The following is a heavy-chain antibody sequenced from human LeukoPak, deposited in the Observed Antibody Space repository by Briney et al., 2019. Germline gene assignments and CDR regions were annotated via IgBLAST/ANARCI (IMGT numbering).Heavy chain of an antibody. V-gene: IGHV3-53*01. D-gene: IGHD1-14*01. J-gene: IGHJ4*02. CDR1: GFTVSTND. CDR3: ARGVEPLAANTLAY. CDR2: LYSDGNT. Sequence: GGSLRLSCAASGFTVSTNDMTWVRQAPGKGLEWVSVLYSDGNTKYADSVQGRFTISRDNSKNTLYLEMNSLSPDDTAVYYCARGVEPLAANTLAYWGQGTLVTVSS.